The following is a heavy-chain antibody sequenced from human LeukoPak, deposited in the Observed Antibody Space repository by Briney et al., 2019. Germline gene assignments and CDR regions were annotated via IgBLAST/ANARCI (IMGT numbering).Heavy chain of an antibody. D-gene: IGHD5-18*01. Sequence: GGSLRISCAASGFTVSSDYMSCVRQAPGKGLEWVSVIYSGGSTYYADSVKGRFTISRGNSKNTLYLQMNSLRAEDTAVYYCARARRMQLWPYYYGMDAWGQGTTVTVPS. V-gene: IGHV3-53*01. CDR2: IYSGGST. J-gene: IGHJ6*02. CDR3: ARARRMQLWPYYYGMDA. CDR1: GFTVSSDY.